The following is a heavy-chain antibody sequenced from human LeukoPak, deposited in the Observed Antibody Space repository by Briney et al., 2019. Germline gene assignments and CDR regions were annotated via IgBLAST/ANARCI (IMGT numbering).Heavy chain of an antibody. CDR1: GGSISSSSYY. CDR3: ARGRSVAGPDFDY. V-gene: IGHV4-39*07. Sequence: KTSETLSLTCTVSGGSISSSSYYWGWIRQPPGKGLEWIGSIYHSGSTYYNPSLKSRVTISVDTSKNQFSLKLSSVTAADTAVYYCARGRSVAGPDFDYWGQGTLVTVSS. D-gene: IGHD6-19*01. J-gene: IGHJ4*02. CDR2: IYHSGST.